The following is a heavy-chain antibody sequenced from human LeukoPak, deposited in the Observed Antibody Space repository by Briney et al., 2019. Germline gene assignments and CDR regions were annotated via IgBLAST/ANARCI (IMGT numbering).Heavy chain of an antibody. CDR3: AKDPGYSSSWGFDY. CDR1: GFTFTNAW. Sequence: GGSLRLSCAASGFTFTNAWMTWVRQAPGKGLEWVGRIKSKTDGGTTDYAAPVKGRFTISRDDSKNTLYLQMNSLRAEDTAVYYCAKDPGYSSSWGFDYWGQGTLVTVSS. CDR2: IKSKTDGGTT. J-gene: IGHJ4*02. D-gene: IGHD6-13*01. V-gene: IGHV3-15*01.